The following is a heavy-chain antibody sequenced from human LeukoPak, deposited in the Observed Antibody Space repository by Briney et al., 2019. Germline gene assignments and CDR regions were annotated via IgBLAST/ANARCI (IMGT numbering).Heavy chain of an antibody. CDR1: GGSISSYY. D-gene: IGHD3-22*01. J-gene: IGHJ4*02. V-gene: IGHV4-59*08. CDR2: IYYNGNT. Sequence: SETLPLTCTVSGGSISSYYWVWIRQPPGEGLEWIGYIYYNGNTNYNPSLKSRVTISIDTSKTQFSLRLSSVAAADTAVYYCARWNYYEISGRVFDYWGQGTLVSVSS. CDR3: ARWNYYEISGRVFDY.